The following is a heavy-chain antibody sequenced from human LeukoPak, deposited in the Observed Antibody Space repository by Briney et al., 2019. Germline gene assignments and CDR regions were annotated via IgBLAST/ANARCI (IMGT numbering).Heavy chain of an antibody. CDR3: ARPTVVTSNFDY. D-gene: IGHD4-23*01. CDR1: GYTFTGYY. V-gene: IGHV1-2*02. Sequence: ASVKVSCKASGYTFTGYYMHWVRQAPGQGLEWMGWINPNSGGTNYAQKFQGRVTMTRDTSISTAYMELSRLRSDDTAVYYCARPTVVTSNFDYWGQGTLVTVSS. CDR2: INPNSGGT. J-gene: IGHJ4*02.